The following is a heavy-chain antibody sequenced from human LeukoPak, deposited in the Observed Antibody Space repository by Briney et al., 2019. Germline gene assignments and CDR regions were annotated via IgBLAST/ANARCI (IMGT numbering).Heavy chain of an antibody. CDR1: GFTFSSYA. CDR3: AKDLDSYPYYFDS. J-gene: IGHJ4*02. CDR2: ISGSGGTT. Sequence: GGSLRLSCAASGFTFSSYAMSWVRQAPGKGLEWVSTISGSGGTTYYADSVRGRFTISRDNSKNVLYLQVNSLRAEDTAVYSCAKDLDSYPYYFDSWGQGTLVTVSS. D-gene: IGHD1-1*01. V-gene: IGHV3-23*01.